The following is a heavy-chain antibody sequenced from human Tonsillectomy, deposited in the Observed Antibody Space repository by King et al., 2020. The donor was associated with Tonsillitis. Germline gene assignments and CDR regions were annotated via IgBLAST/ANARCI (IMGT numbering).Heavy chain of an antibody. J-gene: IGHJ5*02. Sequence: QLVQSGAEVKKPGASVKVSCKASGYTFTGYYLHWVRQAPGQGLEWMGWINPNSGGTNYAQKFQGRVTMTRDTSISTAYMELSRLRSDDTAVYYCAKDQALGPNGFDPWGQGTLVTVSS. V-gene: IGHV1-2*02. CDR2: INPNSGGT. CDR1: GYTFTGYY. D-gene: IGHD7-27*01. CDR3: AKDQALGPNGFDP.